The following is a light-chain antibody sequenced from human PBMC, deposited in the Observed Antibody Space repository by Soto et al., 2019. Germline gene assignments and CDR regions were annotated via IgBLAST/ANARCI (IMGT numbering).Light chain of an antibody. CDR3: SSYTSSSTRV. V-gene: IGLV2-14*01. Sequence: QSALTQPASVSGSPGQSITISCTGTSSDVGGYNYVYWYQQHPGKAPKVMIYEVSKRPSGVSNRFSGSKSGNTASLTISGLQAEDEADYDCSSYTSSSTRVFGPGTKVTVL. CDR2: EVS. CDR1: SSDVGGYNY. J-gene: IGLJ1*01.